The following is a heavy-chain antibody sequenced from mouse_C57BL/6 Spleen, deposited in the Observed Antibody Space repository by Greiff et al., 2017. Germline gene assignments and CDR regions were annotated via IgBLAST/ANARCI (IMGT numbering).Heavy chain of an antibody. D-gene: IGHD4-1*01. V-gene: IGHV1-50*01. CDR1: GYTFTSYW. Sequence: QVQLQQPGAELVKPGASVKLSCKASGYTFTSYWMQWVKQRPGQCLEWIGEIDPSDSYTNYNQKFKGKAALTVDTSSSTAYMQLSCLTSEDSAVYYCARGPLGLYWYFDVWGTGTTVTVSS. CDR3: ARGPLGLYWYFDV. CDR2: IDPSDSYT. J-gene: IGHJ1*03.